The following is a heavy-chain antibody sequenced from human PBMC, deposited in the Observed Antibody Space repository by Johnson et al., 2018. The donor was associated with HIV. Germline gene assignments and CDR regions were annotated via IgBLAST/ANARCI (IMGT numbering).Heavy chain of an antibody. Sequence: VQLVESGGGLIQPGGSLRFSCAASGFTFTSYWMSWVRQAPGKGLEWVANINQNGSEKYYVDFLKGRFTISRDNANNSLYLQMNSLRAEDTAVYYCAREGTYEPLHRIFDYGDYPAFDIWGQGTMITVSS. D-gene: IGHD4-17*01. V-gene: IGHV3-7*01. CDR1: GFTFTSYW. J-gene: IGHJ3*02. CDR2: INQNGSEK. CDR3: AREGTYEPLHRIFDYGDYPAFDI.